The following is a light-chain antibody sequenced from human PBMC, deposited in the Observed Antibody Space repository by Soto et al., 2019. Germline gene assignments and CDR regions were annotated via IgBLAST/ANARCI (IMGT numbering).Light chain of an antibody. CDR1: QSIGTY. CDR2: GAS. Sequence: DIQVTQSPSSLSASVGDRVTITCRASQSIGTYLNWYHQKPGKAPQLLIYGASTLQSGVPSRFSASGSGTPFTLPINSLQPEDFGTYSCQQRYSTPTFGQGTKVEI. J-gene: IGKJ1*01. V-gene: IGKV1-39*01. CDR3: QQRYSTPT.